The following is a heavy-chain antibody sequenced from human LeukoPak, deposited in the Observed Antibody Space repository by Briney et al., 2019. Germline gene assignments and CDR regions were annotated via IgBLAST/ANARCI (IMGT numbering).Heavy chain of an antibody. D-gene: IGHD3-3*01. Sequence: GGSLRLSCAASGFTFSRYWMSWVRQAPGKGLECVSHIKQDGSEKYYVDSVKDRFNISRDNAKNPLYLQMNSLRAEDTAVYYCAREVALDDFWSGFFQTLEGRTYYMDVWGKGTTVTVSS. CDR1: GFTFSRYW. V-gene: IGHV3-7*01. CDR2: IKQDGSEK. J-gene: IGHJ6*03. CDR3: AREVALDDFWSGFFQTLEGRTYYMDV.